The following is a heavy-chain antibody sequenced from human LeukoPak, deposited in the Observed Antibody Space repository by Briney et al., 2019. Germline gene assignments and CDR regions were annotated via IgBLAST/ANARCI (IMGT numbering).Heavy chain of an antibody. CDR3: ARVVYYDSTTYYYVGYYGMDV. Sequence: SETLSLTCAVYGGSFSGYYWSWIRQPPGKGLEWIGEINHSGSTNYNPSLKSRVTISVDTSKNQFSLKLSSVTAADTAVYYCARVVYYDSTTYYYVGYYGMDVWGQGTTVTVSS. V-gene: IGHV4-34*01. D-gene: IGHD3-22*01. CDR1: GGSFSGYY. J-gene: IGHJ6*02. CDR2: INHSGST.